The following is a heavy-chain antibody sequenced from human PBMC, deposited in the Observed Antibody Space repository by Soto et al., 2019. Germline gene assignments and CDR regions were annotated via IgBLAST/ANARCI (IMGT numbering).Heavy chain of an antibody. J-gene: IGHJ5*02. CDR2: IYYSGST. D-gene: IGHD3-10*01. V-gene: IGHV4-59*01. Sequence: QVQLQESGPGLVKPSETLSLTCTVSGGSISSYYWSWIRQPPGKGLEWIGYIYYSGSTNYNPSLRSRVTISVDTSKNQFSLKLSSVTAADPAVYYCARGLRGWKYPNYGSGSYYNSVWFDPWGQGTLVTVSS. CDR1: GGSISSYY. CDR3: ARGLRGWKYPNYGSGSYYNSVWFDP.